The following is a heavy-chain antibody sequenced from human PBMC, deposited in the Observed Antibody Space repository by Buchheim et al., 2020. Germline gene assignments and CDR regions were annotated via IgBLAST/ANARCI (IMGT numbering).Heavy chain of an antibody. CDR3: ASGGGLYCGGDCLGMDV. V-gene: IGHV1-69*01. CDR1: GGTFSSYA. Sequence: QVQLVQSGAEVKKPGSSVKVSCKASGGTFSSYAISWVRQAPGQGLEWMGGIIPIFGKGNYAKKFQGRVTMTADESTSTADMELSSLRSEDTAVYYCASGGGLYCGGDCLGMDVWGQGTT. J-gene: IGHJ6*02. D-gene: IGHD2-21*02. CDR2: IIPIFGKG.